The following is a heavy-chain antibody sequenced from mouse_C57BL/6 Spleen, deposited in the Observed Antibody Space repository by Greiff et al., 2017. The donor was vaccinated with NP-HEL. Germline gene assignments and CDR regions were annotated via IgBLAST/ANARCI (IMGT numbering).Heavy chain of an antibody. Sequence: QVQLKESGPELVKPGASVKISCKASGYAFSSSWMNWVKQRPGKGLEWIGRIYPGDGDTNYNGKFKGKATLTADKSSSTAYMQLSSLTSEDSAVYFCARNLGTTVVDYWGQGTTLTVSS. CDR2: IYPGDGDT. CDR1: GYAFSSSW. CDR3: ARNLGTTVVDY. D-gene: IGHD1-1*01. V-gene: IGHV1-82*01. J-gene: IGHJ2*01.